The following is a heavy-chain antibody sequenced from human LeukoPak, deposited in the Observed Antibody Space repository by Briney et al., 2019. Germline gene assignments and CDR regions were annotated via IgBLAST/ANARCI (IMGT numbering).Heavy chain of an antibody. J-gene: IGHJ5*01. Sequence: ASVRVSCKTSGYTFTGYYIHWVRQAPGQGLEWMGRINPNSGDTNYTQKFQGRLTMTRDTSVGTAYMELSRLTSDDTAVYYCIRDGAVTGIWFDSWGQGSLVTVFS. D-gene: IGHD6-19*01. CDR3: IRDGAVTGIWFDS. CDR2: INPNSGDT. V-gene: IGHV1-2*06. CDR1: GYTFTGYY.